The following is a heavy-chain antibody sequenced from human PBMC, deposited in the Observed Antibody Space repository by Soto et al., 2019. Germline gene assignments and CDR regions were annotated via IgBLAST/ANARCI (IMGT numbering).Heavy chain of an antibody. CDR3: VREAYIGYGHAIDH. CDR1: GVTISTYY. V-gene: IGHV4-59*01. D-gene: IGHD5-12*01. CDR2: NYHSGTT. J-gene: IGHJ4*02. Sequence: QVQLKESGPGLVNPSETLSLTCAVSGVTISTYYWSWIRQPPGKGLEWIGYNYHSGTTNYNPSLNSRVTISVDTSKNQSSLRLPSVTAADTAIYYCVREAYIGYGHAIDHWGQGMLVTVSS.